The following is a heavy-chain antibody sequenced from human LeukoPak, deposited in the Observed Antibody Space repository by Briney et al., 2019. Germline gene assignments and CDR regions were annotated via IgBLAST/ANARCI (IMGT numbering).Heavy chain of an antibody. CDR3: ARSGDILTGRYFDH. V-gene: IGHV4-59*10. CDR2: IYTSGST. D-gene: IGHD3-9*01. Sequence: SETLSLTCAVYGGSFSGYYWSWIRQPAGRGLEWIGRIYTSGSTNYNRSLKSRVHISVDTSKNQFSLKLSSVTAADTAVYYCARSGDILTGRYFDHWGQGTLVTVSS. J-gene: IGHJ4*02. CDR1: GGSFSGYY.